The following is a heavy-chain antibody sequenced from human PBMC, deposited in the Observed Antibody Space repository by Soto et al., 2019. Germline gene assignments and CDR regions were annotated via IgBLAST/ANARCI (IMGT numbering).Heavy chain of an antibody. CDR2: IYYSGST. D-gene: IGHD2-2*01. CDR1: CGSFSICSYY. V-gene: IGHV4-61*01. CDR3: ARERGGDDIVVVKAMLGGMDV. J-gene: IGHJ6*02. Sequence: LSLTFTVSCGSFSICSYYFICILQPPGRGRECMGYIYYSGSTNYNPSLKSRVTISVDTSKNQFSLKLSSVTAADTAVYYCARERGGDDIVVVKAMLGGMDVWGQRTPVTVSS.